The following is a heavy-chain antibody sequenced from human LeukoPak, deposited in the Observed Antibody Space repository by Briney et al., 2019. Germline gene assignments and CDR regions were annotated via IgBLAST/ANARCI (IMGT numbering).Heavy chain of an antibody. J-gene: IGHJ6*02. V-gene: IGHV3-30*03. CDR2: ISYDGTNK. D-gene: IGHD1-1*01. Sequence: GGSLRLSCAASGFTFSSYGMHWVRQAPGKGLEWVAVISYDGTNKYYADSVKGRFTISRDNSKNTLYLQMNSLRAEDTAVYYCARDLRTDYYYGMDVWGQGTTVTVSS. CDR3: ARDLRTDYYYGMDV. CDR1: GFTFSSYG.